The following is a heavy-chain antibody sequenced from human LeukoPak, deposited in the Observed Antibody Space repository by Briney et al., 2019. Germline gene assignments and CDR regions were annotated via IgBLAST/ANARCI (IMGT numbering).Heavy chain of an antibody. D-gene: IGHD6-19*01. V-gene: IGHV1-2*02. CDR1: GYTFTGYY. J-gene: IGHJ4*02. CDR2: INPNSGGT. Sequence: ASVKVSCKASGYTFTGYYMHWVRQAPGQGLEWMGWINPNSGGTNYAQKFHDRVTMTRETYINTAYMELSRLRSDEAAGYFCARDLGISGWYAPPRGYYDFWGQGNRVTVSA. CDR3: ARDLGISGWYAPPRGYYDF.